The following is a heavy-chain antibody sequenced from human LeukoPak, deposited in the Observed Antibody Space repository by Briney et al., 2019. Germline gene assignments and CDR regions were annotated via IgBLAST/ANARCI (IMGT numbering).Heavy chain of an antibody. J-gene: IGHJ5*02. Sequence: PSETLSLTCTVSGGSINSNTYYWGWIRQPPGKGLEWIGEINHSGSTNYNPSLKSRLTISIYTSKNQVSLKLSSVTAADTAVYYCARRPLYYASGSYYTPFSSFDPWGQGTLVTVSS. D-gene: IGHD3-10*01. CDR1: GGSINSNTYY. V-gene: IGHV4-39*07. CDR2: INHSGST. CDR3: ARRPLYYASGSYYTPFSSFDP.